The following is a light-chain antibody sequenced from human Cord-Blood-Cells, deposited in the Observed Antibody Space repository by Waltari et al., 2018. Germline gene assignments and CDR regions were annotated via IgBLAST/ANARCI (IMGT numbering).Light chain of an antibody. Sequence: SSELTQDPAVFVALGQTVRITCQGDSLRSYYASWYQQKPGQAPVLVIYGKNNRPSGIPDRFSGSSSGNTASLTITGAQAEDEADYYCNSWDSSGNHYVFGTGTKVTVL. CDR2: GKN. J-gene: IGLJ1*01. V-gene: IGLV3-19*01. CDR1: SLRSYY. CDR3: NSWDSSGNHYV.